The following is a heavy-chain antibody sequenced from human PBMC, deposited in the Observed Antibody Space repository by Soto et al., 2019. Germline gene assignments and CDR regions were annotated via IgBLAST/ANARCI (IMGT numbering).Heavy chain of an antibody. D-gene: IGHD3-3*01. CDR2: FDPEDGET. CDR3: ARAAYDFWSGYPEAGDYYYYGMDV. CDR1: GYTLTELS. Sequence: ASGKVSCKVSGYTLTELSMHRVRQAPGKGLEWMGGFDPEDGETIYAQKFQGRVTMTEDTSTDTAYMELSSLRSEDTAVYYCARAAYDFWSGYPEAGDYYYYGMDVWGQGTTVTVSS. J-gene: IGHJ6*02. V-gene: IGHV1-24*01.